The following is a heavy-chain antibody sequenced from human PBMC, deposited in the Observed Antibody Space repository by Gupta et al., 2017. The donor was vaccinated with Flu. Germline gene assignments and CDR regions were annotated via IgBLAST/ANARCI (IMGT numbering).Heavy chain of an antibody. Sequence: QAPGQGLQWMGGIIPMCGTTFYAEKFQGRLTITADESTSTAYMELHSLRSDDTAVYYCAADYGGDDFYVDYWGQGTLVTVSS. V-gene: IGHV1-69*01. CDR3: AADYGGDDFYVDY. D-gene: IGHD4-17*01. CDR2: IIPMCGTT. J-gene: IGHJ4*02.